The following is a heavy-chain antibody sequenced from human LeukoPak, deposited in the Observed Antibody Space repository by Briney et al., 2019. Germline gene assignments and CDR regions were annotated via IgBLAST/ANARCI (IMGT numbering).Heavy chain of an antibody. D-gene: IGHD4-17*01. CDR1: GYTFTSYG. J-gene: IGHJ4*02. CDR2: FDPEDGET. CDR3: ATVFESNGDAPFDY. V-gene: IGHV1-24*01. Sequence: GASVKVSCKASGYTFTSYGISWVRQAPGKGLEWMGGFDPEDGETIYAQKFQGRVTMTEDTSTDTAYMELSSLRSEDTAVYYCATVFESNGDAPFDYWGQGTLVTVSS.